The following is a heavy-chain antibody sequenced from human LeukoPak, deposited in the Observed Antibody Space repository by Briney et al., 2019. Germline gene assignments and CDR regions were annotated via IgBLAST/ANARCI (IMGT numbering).Heavy chain of an antibody. J-gene: IGHJ3*02. CDR1: AFSVSASNW. D-gene: IGHD3-10*01. CDR3: ARLIAGTYESFDI. CDR2: MRYDGKT. Sequence: SDTLSLTCDVSAFSVSASNWWGWIRQPLGKGLEWIAYMRYDGKTHYNPPLESRVTMSLDTSKSQFSLKLTSVTAMDTAVYYCARLIAGTYESFDIWGPGTMVTVSS. V-gene: IGHV4-28*01.